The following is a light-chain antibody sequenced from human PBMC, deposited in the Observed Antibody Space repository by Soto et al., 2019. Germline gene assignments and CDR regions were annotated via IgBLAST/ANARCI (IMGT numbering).Light chain of an antibody. J-gene: IGKJ1*01. CDR2: AAS. Sequence: IQLTQSPSSLSASVGDRVTITCRASQDISSFLAWYQQKPGKAPKLLIYAASSLQSGVPSRFSGSGSGTDFTLTISSLQPEDFATCYCQQSYSTPTWTFGQGTKVDIK. CDR1: QDISSF. CDR3: QQSYSTPTWT. V-gene: IGKV1-39*01.